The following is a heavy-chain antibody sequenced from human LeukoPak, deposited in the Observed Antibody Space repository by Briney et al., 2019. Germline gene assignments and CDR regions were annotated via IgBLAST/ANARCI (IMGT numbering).Heavy chain of an antibody. CDR2: IYTSGST. CDR1: GGSISSYY. CDR3: ARGRINSGYYRLRHWFDP. D-gene: IGHD3-22*01. V-gene: IGHV4-4*07. Sequence: SETLSLTCTVSGGSISSYYWSWIRQPAGKGLEWIGRIYTSGSTNYNPSLKSRVTMSVDTSKNQFSLKLSSVTAADTAVYYCARGRINSGYYRLRHWFDPWGQGTLVTVSS. J-gene: IGHJ5*02.